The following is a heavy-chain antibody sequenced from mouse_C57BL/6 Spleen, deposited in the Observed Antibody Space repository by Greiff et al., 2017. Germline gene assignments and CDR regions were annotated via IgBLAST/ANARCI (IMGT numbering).Heavy chain of an antibody. Sequence: VQLQQPGAELVKPGASVKLSCKASGYTFTSSWMHWVKQRPGRGLEWIGRIDTNSGGTKYNEKFKSKATLTVDKPTSTSYMQLSSLTSEDSAVYSCAREGYYYGIISVYFDYWGQGTTLTVSS. V-gene: IGHV1-72*01. D-gene: IGHD1-1*01. J-gene: IGHJ2*01. CDR2: IDTNSGGT. CDR1: GYTFTSSW. CDR3: AREGYYYGIISVYFDY.